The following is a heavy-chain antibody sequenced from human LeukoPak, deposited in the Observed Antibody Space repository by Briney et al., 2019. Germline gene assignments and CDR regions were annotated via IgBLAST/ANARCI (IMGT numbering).Heavy chain of an antibody. CDR2: IRYDGTVK. J-gene: IGHJ4*02. CDR3: ARDPDSSSFDY. V-gene: IGHV3-7*01. Sequence: GGSLRLSCTASRLNFRTSWVSWARHSPGKGREFLTYIRYDGTVKNYIDSVKGRFTISRDNPKNSLYLQMDSLRADDTAVYYCARDPDSSSFDYWGQGVLVTVSS. D-gene: IGHD6-13*01. CDR1: RLNFRTSW.